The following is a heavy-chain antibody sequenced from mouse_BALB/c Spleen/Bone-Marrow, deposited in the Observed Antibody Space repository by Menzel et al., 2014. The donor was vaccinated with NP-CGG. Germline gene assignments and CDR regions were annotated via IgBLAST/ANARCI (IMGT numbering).Heavy chain of an antibody. D-gene: IGHD2-10*02. CDR2: IDPANGNT. Sequence: VQLQQPGAELVKPGASVKLSCTASGFNIKDTYMHWVKQRPEQGLEWIGRIDPANGNTKYDPKFQGKATITADTSSNTAYLRLNSLTSEDTAVYYCARGYGNYDFYYWGQGTTLTVSS. CDR3: ARGYGNYDFYY. CDR1: GFNIKDTY. V-gene: IGHV14-3*02. J-gene: IGHJ2*01.